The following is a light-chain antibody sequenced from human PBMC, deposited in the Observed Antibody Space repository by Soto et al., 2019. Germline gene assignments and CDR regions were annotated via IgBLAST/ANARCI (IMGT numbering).Light chain of an antibody. J-gene: IGKJ5*01. CDR1: QSVSIY. CDR2: GTS. Sequence: EIVLTQSPATLSLSPGERATLSCRASQSVSIYLACYQQKPGQAPRLLIYGTSSRATGIPDRFSGSGSGTDFTLTISRLEPEDFAVYYCQQYGNSPITFGQGTRLEIK. CDR3: QQYGNSPIT. V-gene: IGKV3-20*01.